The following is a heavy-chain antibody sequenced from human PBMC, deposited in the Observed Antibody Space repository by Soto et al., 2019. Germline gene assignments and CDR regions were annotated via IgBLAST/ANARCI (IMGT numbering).Heavy chain of an antibody. V-gene: IGHV3-74*03. Sequence: EVQLVESGGDLVQPGGSLRLSCAASGFTFSGHWMHWVRQVTGKGLEWVSRINTDGGSSAYADSVKGRFTISRDNARNTLYLQMNGLRGEDTAVYYCAREAGYCSRTSCYRRAFDTWGQGTTVTVSS. D-gene: IGHD2-2*01. CDR3: AREAGYCSRTSCYRRAFDT. CDR2: INTDGGSS. J-gene: IGHJ3*02. CDR1: GFTFSGHW.